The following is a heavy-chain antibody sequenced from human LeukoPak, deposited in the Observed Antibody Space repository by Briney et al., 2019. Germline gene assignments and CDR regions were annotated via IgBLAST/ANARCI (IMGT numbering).Heavy chain of an antibody. J-gene: IGHJ5*02. CDR1: GFTFSSYA. Sequence: GGSLRLSCAASGFTFSSYAMSWVRQAPGKGLEWVSTISGSGGSTYYADSVKGRFTISRDNSKNTLYLQMNSLRAEDTAVYYCAEGGSSTPVEFDPWGQGTLVTVSS. CDR2: ISGSGGST. D-gene: IGHD2-21*01. V-gene: IGHV3-23*01. CDR3: AEGGSSTPVEFDP.